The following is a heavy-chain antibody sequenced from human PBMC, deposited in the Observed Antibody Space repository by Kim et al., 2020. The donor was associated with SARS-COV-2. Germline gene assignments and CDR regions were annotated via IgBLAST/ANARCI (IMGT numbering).Heavy chain of an antibody. Sequence: SQTLSLTCVISGDSVSTNSVSWNWIRQSPSRGLEWLGRTYYRSKWNNEYAVSVKSRITINPDTSKNQFSLQLNSVTPEDTAVYYCTRTRAGANDCWGQGTLVTVSS. CDR2: TYYRSKWNN. J-gene: IGHJ4*02. CDR1: GDSVSTNSVS. CDR3: TRTRAGANDC. V-gene: IGHV6-1*01. D-gene: IGHD6-19*01.